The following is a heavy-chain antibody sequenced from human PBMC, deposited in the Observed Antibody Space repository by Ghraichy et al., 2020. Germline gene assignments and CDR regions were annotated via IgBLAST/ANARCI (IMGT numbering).Heavy chain of an antibody. CDR1: GFTFSSYA. J-gene: IGHJ4*02. CDR3: ARDYGGSSWHQFDY. D-gene: IGHD6-13*01. CDR2: ISYDGSNK. V-gene: IGHV3-30-3*01. Sequence: GGSLRLSCAASGFTFSSYAMHWVRQAPGKGLEWVAVISYDGSNKYYADSVKGRFTISRDNSKNTLYLQMNSLRAEDTAVYYCARDYGGSSWHQFDYWGQGTLVTVSS.